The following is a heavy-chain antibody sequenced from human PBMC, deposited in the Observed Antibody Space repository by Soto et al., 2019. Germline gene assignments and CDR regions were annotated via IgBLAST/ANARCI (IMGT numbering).Heavy chain of an antibody. CDR1: GGSISSYY. Sequence: PSETLSLTCTVSGGSISSYYWCWVGQPPGKGLEWIGYIYYSGSTNYNPSLKSRVTISVDTSKNQFSLKLSSVTAADTAVYYCARHGGSGYYVDHWGQGTLVTVS. J-gene: IGHJ4*02. CDR2: IYYSGST. V-gene: IGHV4-59*08. CDR3: ARHGGSGYYVDH. D-gene: IGHD3-22*01.